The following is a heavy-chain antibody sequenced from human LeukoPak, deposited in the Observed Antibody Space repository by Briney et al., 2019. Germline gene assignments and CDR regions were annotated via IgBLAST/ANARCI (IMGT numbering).Heavy chain of an antibody. CDR1: GFTFSSYA. J-gene: IGHJ4*02. Sequence: GGSLRLSCAASGFTFSSYAMHWVRQAPGKWLEWVAVISYDGSNKYYADSVKGRFTISRDNSKNTLYLQMNSLRAEDTAVYYCARDHSSSSSYYFDYWGQGTLVTVSS. D-gene: IGHD6-6*01. V-gene: IGHV3-30-3*01. CDR2: ISYDGSNK. CDR3: ARDHSSSSSYYFDY.